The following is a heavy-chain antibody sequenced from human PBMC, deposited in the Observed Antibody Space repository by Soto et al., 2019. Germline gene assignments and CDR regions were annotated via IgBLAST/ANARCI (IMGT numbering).Heavy chain of an antibody. J-gene: IGHJ3*02. CDR2: IYYNGTT. CDR3: ARGGYYYDSSGYYYGGAFDI. V-gene: IGHV4-31*03. Sequence: PSETLSLTCTVSGGSISSPNFYWSWIRQHPGKGLEWIGHIYYNGTTYYNPTLKSRVSISVDTSKNQFSLKLSSVTAADTAVYYCARGGYYYDSSGYYYGGAFDIWGQGTMVT. D-gene: IGHD3-22*01. CDR1: GGSISSPNFY.